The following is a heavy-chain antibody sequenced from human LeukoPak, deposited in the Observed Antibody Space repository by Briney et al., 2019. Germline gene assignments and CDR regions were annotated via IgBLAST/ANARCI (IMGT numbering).Heavy chain of an antibody. J-gene: IGHJ4*02. Sequence: SETLSRTCTVSGGSISSYYWSWIRQPPGKGLEWIGYIYYSGSTNYNPSLKSRVTISVDTSKNQFSLKLSSVTAADTAVYYCHGAYYYDSSGYWAYFDYWGQGTLVTVSS. V-gene: IGHV4-59*01. CDR1: GGSISSYY. D-gene: IGHD3-22*01. CDR3: HGAYYYDSSGYWAYFDY. CDR2: IYYSGST.